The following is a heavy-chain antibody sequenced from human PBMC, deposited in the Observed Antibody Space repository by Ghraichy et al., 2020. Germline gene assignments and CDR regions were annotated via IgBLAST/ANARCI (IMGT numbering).Heavy chain of an antibody. V-gene: IGHV4-59*01. J-gene: IGHJ3*02. CDR3: AREAAGYCSGGTCYGGGAFDI. D-gene: IGHD2-15*01. CDR1: GGSISSYF. Sequence: ESLNISCTVSGGSISSYFWNWIRQSPGKGLEWIGYIYHSGSTDYNPSLKSRVTISVDTSKNQFSLKLSSVTAADTAVYYCAREAAGYCSGGTCYGGGAFDIWGQGTMVTVSS. CDR2: IYHSGST.